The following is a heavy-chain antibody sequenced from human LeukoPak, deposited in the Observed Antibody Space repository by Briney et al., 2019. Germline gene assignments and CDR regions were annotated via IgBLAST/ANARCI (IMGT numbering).Heavy chain of an antibody. Sequence: GGSLRLSCAASGFTFSSYGMHWVRQAPGKGLGWVAVMSYDGSNKYYADSVKGRFTISRDNSKNTLYLQMNSLRAEDTPVYYCARERYCSGGSCSPDYWGQGTLVTVSP. D-gene: IGHD2-15*01. CDR3: ARERYCSGGSCSPDY. CDR2: MSYDGSNK. CDR1: GFTFSSYG. V-gene: IGHV3-30*03. J-gene: IGHJ4*02.